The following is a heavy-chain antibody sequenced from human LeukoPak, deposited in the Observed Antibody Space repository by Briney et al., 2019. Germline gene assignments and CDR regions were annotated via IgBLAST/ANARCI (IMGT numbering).Heavy chain of an antibody. V-gene: IGHV4-31*03. CDR2: IYYSGST. J-gene: IGHJ5*02. CDR1: GDSITSGDYY. Sequence: PSQTLSLTCTVSGDSITSGDYYWSWIRQHPRKGLEWIAYIYYSGSTYYNPPLKSRVTISVDTSKNQFSLKLSSVTAADTAVYYCARNGPRPGDWFDPWGQGTLVTVSS. D-gene: IGHD2-8*01. CDR3: ARNGPRPGDWFDP.